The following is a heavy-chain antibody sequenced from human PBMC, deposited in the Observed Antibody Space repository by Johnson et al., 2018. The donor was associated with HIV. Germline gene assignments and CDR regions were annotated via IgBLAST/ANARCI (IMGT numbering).Heavy chain of an antibody. CDR3: ARGLGDYAYHI. Sequence: QVQLVESGGGLVKPGGSLRLSCAASGFKFSDYHMSWIRQAPGKGLEWVSYISSGGRTIYYADSVKGRFTISRDNAKNSLYLQMNSLRVEETAVDYRARGLGDYAYHIWGQGTMVTVSS. J-gene: IGHJ3*02. D-gene: IGHD4-17*01. V-gene: IGHV3-11*04. CDR2: ISSGGRTI. CDR1: GFKFSDYH.